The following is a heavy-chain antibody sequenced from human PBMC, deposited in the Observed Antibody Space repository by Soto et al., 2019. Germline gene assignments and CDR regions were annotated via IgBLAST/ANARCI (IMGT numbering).Heavy chain of an antibody. V-gene: IGHV5-51*01. CDR3: ARESAGSGKNNWFDP. J-gene: IGHJ5*02. CDR2: IYPGDSGT. D-gene: IGHD3-10*01. Sequence: PGESLKISCKGSGYSFTSYWIGWVLQMPGKGLEWMGIIYPGDSGTRYSPSFQGQVTISADKSISTASLQLNSVTAADTAAYYCARESAGSGKNNWFDPWGQGTLVTVSS. CDR1: GYSFTSYW.